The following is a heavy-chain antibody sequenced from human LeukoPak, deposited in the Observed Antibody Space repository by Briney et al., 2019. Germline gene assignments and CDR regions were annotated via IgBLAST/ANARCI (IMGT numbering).Heavy chain of an antibody. V-gene: IGHV1-8*01. CDR3: ARDPRGYYDSSGYCYPLWEFDY. D-gene: IGHD3-22*01. Sequence: ASVKVSCKASGYTFTSYDINWVRQATGQGLEWMGWMNPNSGDTGYAQKFQGRVTMTRNTSINTAYMELSSLRSEDTAVYYCARDPRGYYDSSGYCYPLWEFDYWGQGTLVTVSS. J-gene: IGHJ4*02. CDR1: GYTFTSYD. CDR2: MNPNSGDT.